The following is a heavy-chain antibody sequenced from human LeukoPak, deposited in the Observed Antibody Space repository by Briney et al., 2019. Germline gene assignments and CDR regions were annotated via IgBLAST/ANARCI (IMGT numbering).Heavy chain of an antibody. Sequence: GASVKVSCKASGYTFTGYYMHWVRQAPGQGLEWMGWISAYNGNTNYARKLQGRVTMTTDTSTSTAYMELRSLRSDDTAVYYCARDTVGGNGWYEGRWFDPWGQGTLVTVSS. J-gene: IGHJ5*02. V-gene: IGHV1-18*04. CDR2: ISAYNGNT. CDR1: GYTFTGYY. D-gene: IGHD4-23*01. CDR3: ARDTVGGNGWYEGRWFDP.